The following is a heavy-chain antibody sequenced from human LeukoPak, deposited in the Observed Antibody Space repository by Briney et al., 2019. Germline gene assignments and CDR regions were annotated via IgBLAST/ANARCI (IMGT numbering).Heavy chain of an antibody. CDR2: IYPGDSDT. Sequence: HGESLKISCKGSGYSLTSYWIAWVRQMPGKGLEWMGIIYPGDSDTRYSPSFQGQVTISADKSISTAYLQWSSLKASDTAMYYCARHFAAAGTGAFDIWGQGTMVTVSS. CDR1: GYSLTSYW. J-gene: IGHJ3*02. D-gene: IGHD6-13*01. CDR3: ARHFAAAGTGAFDI. V-gene: IGHV5-51*01.